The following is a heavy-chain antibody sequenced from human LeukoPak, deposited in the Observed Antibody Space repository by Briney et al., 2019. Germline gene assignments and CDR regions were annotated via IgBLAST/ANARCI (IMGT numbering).Heavy chain of an antibody. CDR3: AREKAVAGTQFDY. CDR1: GFTFSDYY. D-gene: IGHD6-19*01. CDR2: ISSSGSTI. V-gene: IGHV3-11*04. Sequence: PGGSLRLSCAASGFTFSDYYMSWIRQAPGKGLEGVSYISSSGSTIYYADSVKGRFTISRDNAKNSLYLQMNSLRAEDTAVYYCAREKAVAGTQFDYWGQGTLVTVSS. J-gene: IGHJ4*02.